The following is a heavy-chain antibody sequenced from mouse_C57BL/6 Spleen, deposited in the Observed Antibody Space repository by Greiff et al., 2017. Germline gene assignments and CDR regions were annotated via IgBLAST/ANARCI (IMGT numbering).Heavy chain of an antibody. V-gene: IGHV5-9-1*02. CDR3: TRDGIYYGNYFDY. J-gene: IGHJ2*01. D-gene: IGHD2-1*01. CDR1: GFTFSSYA. Sequence: EVQLVESGEGLVKPGGSLKLSCAASGFTFSSYAMSWVRQTPEKRLEWVAYISSGGDYIYYADTVKGRFTISRDNARNTLYLQMRSLKSEDTAMYYCTRDGIYYGNYFDYWGQGTTLTVSS. CDR2: ISSGGDYI.